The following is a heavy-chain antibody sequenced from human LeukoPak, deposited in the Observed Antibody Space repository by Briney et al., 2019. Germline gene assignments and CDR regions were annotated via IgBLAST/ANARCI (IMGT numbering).Heavy chain of an antibody. CDR1: GFTFSSYW. J-gene: IGHJ5*02. CDR3: ARGGTYYYGSGTYNWFDP. D-gene: IGHD3-10*01. V-gene: IGHV3-7*03. CDR2: IKQDGSEK. Sequence: SGGSLRLSCAASGFTFSSYWMSWVRQAPGKGLEWVANIKQDGSEKYYVDSVKGRFTISGDNAKNSLYLQMNSLRAEDTAVYYCARGGTYYYGSGTYNWFDPWGQGTLVTVSS.